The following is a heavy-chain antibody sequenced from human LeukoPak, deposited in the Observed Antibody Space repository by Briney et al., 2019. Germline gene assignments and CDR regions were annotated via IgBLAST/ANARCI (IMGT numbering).Heavy chain of an antibody. V-gene: IGHV2-26*01. CDR1: GFSLSYARMG. D-gene: IGHD5-24*01. J-gene: IGHJ4*02. Sequence: SGPTLVNPTETLTLTCTVSGFSLSYARMGVSWIRQPPGKALEWLAHIFSNDEKSYSTSLKSRLTISKDTSKSQVVLTMTNMDPVDTATYYCARILTATITSDFDYWGQGTLVTVSS. CDR3: ARILTATITSDFDY. CDR2: IFSNDEK.